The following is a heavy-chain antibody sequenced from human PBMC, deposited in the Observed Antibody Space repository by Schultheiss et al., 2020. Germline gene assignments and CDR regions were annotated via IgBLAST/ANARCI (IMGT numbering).Heavy chain of an antibody. CDR3: AREQTQLLWFGELFWFDP. CDR1: GGSISSGGYS. D-gene: IGHD3-10*01. CDR2: IYTSGST. J-gene: IGHJ5*02. V-gene: IGHV4-61*02. Sequence: SETLSLTCGVSGGSISSGGYSWSWIRQPAGKGLEWIGRIYTSGSTNYNPSLKSRVTMSVDTSKNQFSLKLSSVTAADTAVYYCAREQTQLLWFGELFWFDPWGQGTLVTVSS.